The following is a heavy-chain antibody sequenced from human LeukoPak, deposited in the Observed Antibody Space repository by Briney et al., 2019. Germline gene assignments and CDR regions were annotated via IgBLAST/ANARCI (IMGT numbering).Heavy chain of an antibody. CDR2: IKQDGSEK. CDR3: ARDPDGYSYGFYFDY. D-gene: IGHD5-18*01. CDR1: GFTVSSNY. Sequence: GGSLRLSCAASGFTVSSNYMSWVRQAPGKGLEWVANIKQDGSEKYYVDSVKGRFTISRDNAKNSLYLQMNSLRAEDTAVYYCARDPDGYSYGFYFDYWGQGTLVTVSS. V-gene: IGHV3-7*01. J-gene: IGHJ4*02.